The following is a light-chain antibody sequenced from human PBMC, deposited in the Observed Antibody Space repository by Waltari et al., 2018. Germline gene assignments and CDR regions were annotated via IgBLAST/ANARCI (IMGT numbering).Light chain of an antibody. Sequence: QSALTQPRSVSGSPGQSVTISCTGTGSDVADSNVGSWYQQHPGEAPKLVINDVPERPSGVPDRFSGSKSGNSASLSVSGLQAEDEAVYYCCSYTGTWVFGGGTKLTVL. CDR2: DVP. J-gene: IGLJ3*02. V-gene: IGLV2-11*01. CDR3: CSYTGTWV. CDR1: GSDVADSNV.